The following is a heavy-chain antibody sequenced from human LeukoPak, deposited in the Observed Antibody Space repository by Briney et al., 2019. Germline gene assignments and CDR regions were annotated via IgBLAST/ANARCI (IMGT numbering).Heavy chain of an antibody. Sequence: PSETLSLTCTVSGDSINSGDYHWGWIRQPPGKGLEWIGNIRYSGSTYYSPSLKSRVTISLDTSKNQFSLKLTSMTAADTAVYYCAKRRGGSSELDPWGQGTLVTVS. CDR1: GDSINSGDYH. CDR3: AKRRGGSSELDP. CDR2: IRYSGST. J-gene: IGHJ5*02. D-gene: IGHD6-6*01. V-gene: IGHV4-39*01.